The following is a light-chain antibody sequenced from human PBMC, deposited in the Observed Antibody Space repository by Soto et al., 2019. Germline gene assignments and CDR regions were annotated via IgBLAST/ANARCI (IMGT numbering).Light chain of an antibody. CDR1: QSLSNSF. Sequence: IVLTQSPGTLSLSPGQTATLSCRASQSLSNSFIAWYQQKPGQAPRLLIYGASNRATGIPDRFSGSGSGTDFTLTISRLEPEDFAVYYCQQYGSSGTFGQGTKVDI. CDR2: GAS. CDR3: QQYGSSGT. J-gene: IGKJ1*01. V-gene: IGKV3-20*01.